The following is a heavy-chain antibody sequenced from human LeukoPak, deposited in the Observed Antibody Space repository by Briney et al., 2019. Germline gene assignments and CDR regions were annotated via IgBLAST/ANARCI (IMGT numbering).Heavy chain of an antibody. Sequence: GGTLRLSCAASGFTFSSYGLNWVRQAPGKGLEWVSVISGSGGSTYYADSVKGRFTISRDNSKNTLYLQMNSLRAEDTAAYYCARAELLSLDYWGQGTLVTVSS. CDR3: ARAELLSLDY. CDR2: ISGSGGST. CDR1: GFTFSSYG. D-gene: IGHD2-21*02. J-gene: IGHJ4*02. V-gene: IGHV3-23*01.